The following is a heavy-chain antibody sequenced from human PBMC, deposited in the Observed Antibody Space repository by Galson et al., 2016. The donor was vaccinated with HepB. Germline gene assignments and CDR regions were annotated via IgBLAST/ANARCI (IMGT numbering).Heavy chain of an antibody. J-gene: IGHJ5*01. CDR1: GGSVSSGTYY. V-gene: IGHV4-61*01. D-gene: IGHD4-17*01. CDR2: INYGGSS. CDR3: GGFESATVLGRAAPMVTNDS. Sequence: LSLTCIVSGGSVSSGTYYWSWIRQPPGKGLEWIGYINYGGSSNYNPSLKRRVSISVDTSKSQFSLRLSSVTAADTAIYYCGGFESATVLGRAAPMVTNDSWGHGTLVTVSS.